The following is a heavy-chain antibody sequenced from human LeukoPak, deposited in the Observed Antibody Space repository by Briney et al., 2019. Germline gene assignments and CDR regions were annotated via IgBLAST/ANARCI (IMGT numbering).Heavy chain of an antibody. CDR3: AKGPYDSSGYYLNY. Sequence: PGGSLRLSCAASGFTFSSYAMSWVRQAPGKGLEWVSAISGSGGSTYYADSVKGRFTISRDNSKNALYLRTNSLRAEDTAVYYCAKGPYDSSGYYLNYWGQGTLVTVSS. J-gene: IGHJ4*02. CDR1: GFTFSSYA. D-gene: IGHD3-22*01. CDR2: ISGSGGST. V-gene: IGHV3-23*01.